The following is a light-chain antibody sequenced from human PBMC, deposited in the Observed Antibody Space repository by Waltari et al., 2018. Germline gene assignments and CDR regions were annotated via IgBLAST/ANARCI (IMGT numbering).Light chain of an antibody. CDR3: QQYNSYQYT. Sequence: DIQMTQSPSTLSASVGDRVTITCLASQSISSWLAWYQQKPGKAPKLLIYTASTLESGVPSRFSGSGSGTEFTLTISSLQPDDFATYYCQQYNSYQYTFGQGTKLEIK. CDR1: QSISSW. CDR2: TAS. J-gene: IGKJ2*01. V-gene: IGKV1-5*03.